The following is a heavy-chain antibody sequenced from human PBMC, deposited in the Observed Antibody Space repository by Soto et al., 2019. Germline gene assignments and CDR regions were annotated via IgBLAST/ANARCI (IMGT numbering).Heavy chain of an antibody. D-gene: IGHD5-12*01. J-gene: IGHJ4*02. Sequence: SETLSLTCTVSGASISSSYWSWIRQSPERGLEWIAYVYHTGATNYNPSLKSRVTISLDTSKGQFSLNLTSLTTADTAVYFCARGGNRYSNVASGVGGFDYWGQGSLVT. CDR2: VYHTGAT. V-gene: IGHV4-59*01. CDR1: GASISSSY. CDR3: ARGGNRYSNVASGVGGFDY.